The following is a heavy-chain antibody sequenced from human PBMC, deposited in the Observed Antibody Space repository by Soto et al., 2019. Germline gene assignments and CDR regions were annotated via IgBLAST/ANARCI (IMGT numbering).Heavy chain of an antibody. J-gene: IGHJ5*02. V-gene: IGHV1-69*01. CDR3: ARDDRLKTAMGDRANWFDP. D-gene: IGHD5-18*01. Sequence: QVQLVQSGAEVKKPGSSVKVSCKASAGTFSSYAISWVRQAPGQGLEWMGGIIPIFGTANYAQKFQGRVTITADESTSTAYMELSSLRSADTAVYYCARDDRLKTAMGDRANWFDPWGQGTMVTVSS. CDR1: AGTFSSYA. CDR2: IIPIFGTA.